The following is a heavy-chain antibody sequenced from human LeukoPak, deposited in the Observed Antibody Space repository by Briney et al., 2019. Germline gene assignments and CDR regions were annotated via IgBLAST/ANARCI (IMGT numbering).Heavy chain of an antibody. D-gene: IGHD5-18*01. CDR1: GSTFSSYS. Sequence: GGSLRLSCAASGSTFSSYSMNWVRQAPGKGLELVSCISSSSSYIYYADSVKGRFTISRDNAKNSLYLQMNSLRAEDTAVYYCAGKNEYSYGSIFDYWGQGTLLTVSS. J-gene: IGHJ4*02. CDR3: AGKNEYSYGSIFDY. CDR2: ISSSSSYI. V-gene: IGHV3-21*01.